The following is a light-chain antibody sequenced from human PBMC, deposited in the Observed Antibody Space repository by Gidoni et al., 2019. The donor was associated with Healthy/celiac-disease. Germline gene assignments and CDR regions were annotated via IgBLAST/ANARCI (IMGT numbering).Light chain of an antibody. CDR3: QQRNSYPLT. Sequence: IQLTQSPSSLSAPVRDRVTITCRASQAISSYLAWYQQTPGKAPTLLIYAASTLQSGVPSRFSGSGSGTDFTLTISSLQPEDFATYYCQQRNSYPLTFGGGTKVEIK. V-gene: IGKV1-9*01. CDR1: QAISSY. CDR2: AAS. J-gene: IGKJ4*01.